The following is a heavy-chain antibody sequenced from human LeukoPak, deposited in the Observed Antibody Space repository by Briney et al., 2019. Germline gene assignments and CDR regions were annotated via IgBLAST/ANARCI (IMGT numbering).Heavy chain of an antibody. Sequence: SCKASGFTFSTYEINWVRQAPGKGLEWLSHISTSGGSIHYADSVKGRFTISRDNAKNSLYLQMNSLRVEDTAVYYCARDATTELGTVYMDVWGKGTTVTISS. D-gene: IGHD4-17*01. CDR2: ISTSGGSI. CDR1: GFTFSTYE. V-gene: IGHV3-48*03. CDR3: ARDATTELGTVYMDV. J-gene: IGHJ6*03.